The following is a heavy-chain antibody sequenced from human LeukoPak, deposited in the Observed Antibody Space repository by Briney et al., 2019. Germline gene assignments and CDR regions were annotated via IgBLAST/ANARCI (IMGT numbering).Heavy chain of an antibody. V-gene: IGHV3-48*03. J-gene: IGHJ5*02. Sequence: SGGSLRLSCAASGFTFSSYEMNWVRQAPGKGLEWLSYIRRSGNTIYYGDSVEGQFTISRDNAKISLYLQMNSLRAEDTAVYYCARAGFDTAMGPGGWFDPWGQGTLVTVCS. CDR1: GFTFSSYE. CDR3: ARAGFDTAMGPGGWFDP. CDR2: IRRSGNTI. D-gene: IGHD5-18*01.